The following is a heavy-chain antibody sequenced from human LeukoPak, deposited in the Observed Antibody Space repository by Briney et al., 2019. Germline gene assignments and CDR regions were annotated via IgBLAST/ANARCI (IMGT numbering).Heavy chain of an antibody. D-gene: IGHD2-2*01. CDR1: GYTFTSYG. J-gene: IGHJ5*02. CDR3: ARADAYGSSTSCQAGLDP. Sequence: ASVKVSCKASGYTFTSYGISWVRQAPGQGLEWMGWISAYNGNTNYAQKLQARVTMTTGTSTSTAYMELRSLRSDDTAVYYCARADAYGSSTSCQAGLDPWGQGTLVTVSS. V-gene: IGHV1-18*01. CDR2: ISAYNGNT.